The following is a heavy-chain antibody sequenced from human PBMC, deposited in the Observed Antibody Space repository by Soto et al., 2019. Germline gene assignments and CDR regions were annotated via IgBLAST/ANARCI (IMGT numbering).Heavy chain of an antibody. J-gene: IGHJ3*02. CDR2: IYYSGST. CDR1: GGSISSYY. V-gene: IGHV4-59*01. Sequence: TSETLSLTCTVSGGSISSYYWSWIRQPPGKGLEWIGYIYYSGSTNYNPSLKSRVTISVDTSKNQLSLKLSSVTAADTAVYYCARDYYDSSGYSRHDAFDIWGQGTMVTVSS. CDR3: ARDYYDSSGYSRHDAFDI. D-gene: IGHD3-22*01.